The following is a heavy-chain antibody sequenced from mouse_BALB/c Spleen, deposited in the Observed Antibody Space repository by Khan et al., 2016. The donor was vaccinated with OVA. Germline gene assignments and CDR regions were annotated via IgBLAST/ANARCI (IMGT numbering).Heavy chain of an antibody. J-gene: IGHJ4*01. CDR3: ARPPYFSYSLDH. Sequence: QIQLVQSGPELKKPGETVKISCKASGYSFTNYGMYWVKQSPGKALKWMGWINTYTGEPTYADDFKGRFAFSLETSANTAYLQINILKNEDTATYFCARPPYFSYSLDHWGQGTSVTVSS. CDR2: INTYTGEP. CDR1: GYSFTNYG. V-gene: IGHV9-3-1*01. D-gene: IGHD2-12*01.